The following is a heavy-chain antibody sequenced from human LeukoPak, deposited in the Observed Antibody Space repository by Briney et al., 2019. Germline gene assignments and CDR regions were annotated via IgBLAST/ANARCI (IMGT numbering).Heavy chain of an antibody. J-gene: IGHJ6*04. CDR2: INQDASEK. D-gene: IGHD3-10*02. V-gene: IGHV3-7*01. CDR3: AELGITMIGGV. Sequence: GGSLRLSCAASGFTFSNYWMNWVRQAPGKGLEWVANINQDASEKYYADSVKGRFTISRDNAKNSLYLQMNSLRAEDTAVYYCAELGITMIGGVWGKGTTVTISS. CDR1: GFTFSNYW.